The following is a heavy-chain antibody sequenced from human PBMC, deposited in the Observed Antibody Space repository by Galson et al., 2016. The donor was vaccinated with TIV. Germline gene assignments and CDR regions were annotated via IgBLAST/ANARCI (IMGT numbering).Heavy chain of an antibody. J-gene: IGHJ4*02. CDR2: ISGSGGQT. V-gene: IGHV3-23*01. Sequence: SLRLSCAASGFDFNALAMSWVRQVPGKGLQWVASISGSGGQTHYGDSVRGRFIISRDDSKNTVYLRMNNVRVDDTAVYYCAKSLFHTIDIGGLTVIFDHWGQGALVTVSS. D-gene: IGHD5-24*01. CDR1: GFDFNALA. CDR3: AKSLFHTIDIGGLTVIFDH.